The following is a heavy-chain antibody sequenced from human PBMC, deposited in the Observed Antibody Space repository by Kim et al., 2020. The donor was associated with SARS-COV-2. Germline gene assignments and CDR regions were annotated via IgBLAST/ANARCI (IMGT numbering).Heavy chain of an antibody. D-gene: IGHD3-16*01. J-gene: IGHJ4*02. CDR1: GFTFSSYA. Sequence: GGSLRLSCAASGFTFSSYAMSWVRQAPGKGLEWVSAISGSGGSTYYADSVKGRFTISRDNSKNTLYLQMNSLRAEDTAVYYCAKDRGDYDYIWGRNSDAAHDYWGQGTLVTVSS. V-gene: IGHV3-23*01. CDR2: ISGSGGST. CDR3: AKDRGDYDYIWGRNSDAAHDY.